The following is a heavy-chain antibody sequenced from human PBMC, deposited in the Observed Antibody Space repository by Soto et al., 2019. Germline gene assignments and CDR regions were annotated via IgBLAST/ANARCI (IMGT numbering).Heavy chain of an antibody. CDR2: IWYDGSNK. J-gene: IGHJ6*02. D-gene: IGHD6-13*01. Sequence: QVQLVESGGGVVQPGRSLRLSCAASGFTFSSYGMHWVRQAPGKGLEWVAVIWYDGSNKNYADSVKGRFTISRDNSKNTLXXQXNXXRAEDTAVYYCARDGPSSPWQLVLGDYCYYYGMDVWGQGTTVTVSS. CDR3: ARDGPSSPWQLVLGDYCYYYGMDV. CDR1: GFTFSSYG. V-gene: IGHV3-33*01.